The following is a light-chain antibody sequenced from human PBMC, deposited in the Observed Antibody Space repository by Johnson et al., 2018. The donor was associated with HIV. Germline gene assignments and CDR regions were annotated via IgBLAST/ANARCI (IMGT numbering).Light chain of an antibody. J-gene: IGLJ1*01. CDR2: DNN. CDR3: GTWDSSLSADV. V-gene: IGLV1-51*01. Sequence: QSVLTQPPSVSAAPGQKVTISCSGSSSNIGRNYVSWYQQLPGTAPKLIIFDNNKRPSGIPDRFSASKSGTSATLGITGLQTGDEADYYCGTWDSSLSADVVGTGTKVTVL. CDR1: SSNIGRNY.